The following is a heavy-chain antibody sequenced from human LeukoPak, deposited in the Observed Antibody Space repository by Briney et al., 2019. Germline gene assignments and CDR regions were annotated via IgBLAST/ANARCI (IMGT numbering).Heavy chain of an antibody. V-gene: IGHV3-11*01. CDR1: GFTFSDYY. Sequence: GGSLRLSCAASGFTFSDYYVSWIRQAPGKGLEWVSYISSSGSTIYYADSVKGRFTISRDNAKNSLYLQMNSLRAEDTAVYYCARDLRWLQPFDYWGQGTLVTVSS. CDR2: ISSSGSTI. D-gene: IGHD5-24*01. J-gene: IGHJ4*02. CDR3: ARDLRWLQPFDY.